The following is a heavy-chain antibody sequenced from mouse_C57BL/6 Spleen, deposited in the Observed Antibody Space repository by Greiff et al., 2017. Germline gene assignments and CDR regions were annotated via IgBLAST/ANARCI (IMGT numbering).Heavy chain of an antibody. Sequence: QVQLQQSGAELAKPGASVKLSCKASGYTFTSYWMHWVKQRPGQGLEWIGYINPSSGYTKYNQKFKDKATLTVDKSSSTAYMQLSSLTYEDSAVYYCARDGYYGYGFDYWGQGTTLTVSS. V-gene: IGHV1-7*01. D-gene: IGHD2-2*01. CDR1: GYTFTSYW. CDR2: INPSSGYT. J-gene: IGHJ2*01. CDR3: ARDGYYGYGFDY.